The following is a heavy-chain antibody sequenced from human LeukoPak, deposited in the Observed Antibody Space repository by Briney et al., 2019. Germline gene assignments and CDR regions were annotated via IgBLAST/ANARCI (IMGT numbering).Heavy chain of an antibody. J-gene: IGHJ4*02. CDR2: ISYSEII. CDR1: LGSLFNNY. CDR3: ARAQWEAAAAQYIDY. Sequence: SETPSLTRTVSLGSLFNNYSSSISDPPQKRLGRVWDISYSEIINHNPSTNSRVTISVDTSKTQFSPKLSSVTAVGTAAYYCARAQWEAAAAQYIDYWGQGTLVTVSS. D-gene: IGHD6-13*01. V-gene: IGHV4-59*01.